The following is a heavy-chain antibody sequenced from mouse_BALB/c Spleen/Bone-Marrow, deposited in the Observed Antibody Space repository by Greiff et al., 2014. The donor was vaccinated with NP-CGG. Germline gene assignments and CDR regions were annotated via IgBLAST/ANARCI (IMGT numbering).Heavy chain of an antibody. CDR1: GYTFTSYY. V-gene: IGHV1S81*02. Sequence: QVQLKPSGAELVKPGASVKLSCKASGYTFTSYYMYWGEQRPGQGLEGVGEIKPNNDGTNFNEKFKSKATLTVDKSSSTAYMQLSSLTSEDPAVYYCARAAYDPYAMDYWGQGTSVTVSS. CDR2: IKPNNDGT. J-gene: IGHJ4*01. D-gene: IGHD2-3*01. CDR3: ARAAYDPYAMDY.